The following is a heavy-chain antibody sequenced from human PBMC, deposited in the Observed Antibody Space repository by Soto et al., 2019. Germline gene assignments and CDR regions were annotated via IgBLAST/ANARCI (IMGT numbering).Heavy chain of an antibody. CDR1: GYSISSDYY. CDR2: KYHSGST. J-gene: IGHJ4*02. D-gene: IGHD1-26*01. CDR3: ARGVLGATTYFDY. Sequence: NPSETLSLTCAVSGYSISSDYYWGWIRQPPGKGLEWIASKYHSGSTYYNPSLKSRVTISIDTSKNQLSLKLSSVTAADTAVYYCARGVLGATTYFDYWGQGTLVTVSS. V-gene: IGHV4-38-2*01.